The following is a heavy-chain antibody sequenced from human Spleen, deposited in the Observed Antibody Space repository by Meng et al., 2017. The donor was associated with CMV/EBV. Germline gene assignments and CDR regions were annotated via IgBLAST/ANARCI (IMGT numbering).Heavy chain of an antibody. Sequence: AAGFTVSHAWMSWVRQAPGKGLEWVGRIKTETDGGTADYAAPVKGRFTISRDGSKNTLYLQMNSLKTEDTAVYYCATGSVPAYFDYWGQGTLVTVSS. CDR1: GFTVSHAW. D-gene: IGHD2-2*01. CDR3: ATGSVPAYFDY. J-gene: IGHJ4*02. CDR2: IKTETDGGTA. V-gene: IGHV3-15*01.